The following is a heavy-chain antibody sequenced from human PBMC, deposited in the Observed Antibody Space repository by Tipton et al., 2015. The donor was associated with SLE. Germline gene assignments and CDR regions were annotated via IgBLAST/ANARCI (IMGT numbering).Heavy chain of an antibody. CDR1: GGSFSSGSTPDYY. J-gene: IGHJ5*02. V-gene: IGHV4-61*08. CDR2: LYGSGST. Sequence: TLSLTFTISGGSFSSGSTPDYYGPWFRQPPGKGLEWIGRLYGSGSTNYNPSLKSGVTMSVDTSKNQFSLRLNYVTAADTAVYYCARDILSGYSNWFDRWGQGILVTVSS. CDR3: ARDILSGYSNWFDR. D-gene: IGHD3-9*01.